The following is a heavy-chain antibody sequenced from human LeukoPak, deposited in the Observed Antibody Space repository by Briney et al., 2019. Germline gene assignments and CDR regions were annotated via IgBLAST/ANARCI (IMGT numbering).Heavy chain of an antibody. Sequence: SETLSLTCAVYGGSFSGYYWSWIRQPPGKGLEWIGEINHSGSTNYNPSLKSRVTISVDTSKNQFSLKLSSVTAADTAVYYCARLWRSGLIAVTTRGGNWFDPWGQGTLVTVSS. CDR2: INHSGST. D-gene: IGHD6-19*01. CDR3: ARLWRSGLIAVTTRGGNWFDP. J-gene: IGHJ5*02. V-gene: IGHV4-34*01. CDR1: GGSFSGYY.